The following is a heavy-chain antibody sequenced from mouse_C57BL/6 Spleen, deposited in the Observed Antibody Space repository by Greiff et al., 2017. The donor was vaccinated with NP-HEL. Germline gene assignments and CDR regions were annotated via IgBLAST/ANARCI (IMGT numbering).Heavy chain of an antibody. Sequence: QVQLQQSGAELARPGASVKLSCKASGYTFTSYGISWVKQRTGQGLEWIGEIYPRSGNTYYNEKFKGKATLTADKSSSTAYMELRSLTSEDSAVYFCARGGLLWLRRYAMDYWGQGTSVTVSS. CDR1: GYTFTSYG. V-gene: IGHV1-81*01. D-gene: IGHD2-2*01. J-gene: IGHJ4*01. CDR2: IYPRSGNT. CDR3: ARGGLLWLRRYAMDY.